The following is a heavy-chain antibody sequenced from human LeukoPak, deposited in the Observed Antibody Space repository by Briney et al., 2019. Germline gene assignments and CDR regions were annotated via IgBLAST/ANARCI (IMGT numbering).Heavy chain of an antibody. CDR3: ARGRGTMIVVTNYGSYDAFDI. D-gene: IGHD3-22*01. CDR1: GGTFISYA. Sequence: SVKVYCKASGGTFISYAISWVRQAPGQGLEWMGGIIPIFGTANYAQKFQGRVTITADESTSTAYMELSSLRSEDTAVYYCARGRGTMIVVTNYGSYDAFDIWGQGTMVTVSS. CDR2: IIPIFGTA. J-gene: IGHJ3*02. V-gene: IGHV1-69*13.